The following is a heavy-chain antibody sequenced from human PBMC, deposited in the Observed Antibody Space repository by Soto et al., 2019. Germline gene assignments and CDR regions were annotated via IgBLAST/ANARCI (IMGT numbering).Heavy chain of an antibody. CDR2: ISWNSGSI. Sequence: PGGSLRLSCAASGFTFDDYAMHWVRQAPGKGLEWVSGISWNSGSIGYADSVKGRFTISRDNAKNSLYLQMNSLRAEDTALYYCASGGWFGELLSHDAFDIWGQGTMVTVSS. CDR3: ASGGWFGELLSHDAFDI. V-gene: IGHV3-9*01. J-gene: IGHJ3*02. D-gene: IGHD3-10*01. CDR1: GFTFDDYA.